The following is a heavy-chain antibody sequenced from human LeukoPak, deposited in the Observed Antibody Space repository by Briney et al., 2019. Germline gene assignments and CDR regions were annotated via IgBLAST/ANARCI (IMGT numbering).Heavy chain of an antibody. V-gene: IGHV1-2*02. CDR2: INPNSGGT. Sequence: ASVKVSCKASGYTFTSYGISWVRQAPGQGLEWMGWINPNSGGTNYAQKFQGRVTMTRDTSISTAYMELSRLRSDDTAVYYCARGSPITMIDASGAFDIWGQGTMVTVSS. CDR1: GYTFTSYG. D-gene: IGHD3-22*01. CDR3: ARGSPITMIDASGAFDI. J-gene: IGHJ3*02.